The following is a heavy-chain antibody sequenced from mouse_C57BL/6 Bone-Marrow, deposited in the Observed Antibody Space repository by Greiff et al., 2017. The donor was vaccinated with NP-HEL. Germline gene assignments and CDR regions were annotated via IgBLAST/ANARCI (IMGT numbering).Heavy chain of an antibody. Sequence: VKLQQSGAELVRPGTSVKMSCKASGYTFTNYWIGWAKQRPGHGLEWIGVIYPGGGYTNYNEKFKGKATLTADKSSSTAYMQFSSLTSEDSSIYYFARSDGYYPAWFAYWGQGTLVTVSA. CDR3: ARSDGYYPAWFAY. CDR1: GYTFTNYW. D-gene: IGHD2-3*01. J-gene: IGHJ3*01. CDR2: IYPGGGYT. V-gene: IGHV1-63*01.